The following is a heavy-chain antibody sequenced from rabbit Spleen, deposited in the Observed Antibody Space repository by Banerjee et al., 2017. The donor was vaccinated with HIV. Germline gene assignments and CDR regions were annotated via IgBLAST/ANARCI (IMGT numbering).Heavy chain of an antibody. Sequence: QSLEESGGGLVQPEGSLTLTCTASGFSFSSSYYMWWVRQAPGKGLECIGYISTGGGSYYASWAKGRFTISKTSSTTMTLQMNSLTAADTATYFCVRGASSSGYYSLWGPGTLVTVS. CDR1: GFSFSSSYY. D-gene: IGHD1-1*01. V-gene: IGHV1S40*01. CDR2: ISTGGGS. J-gene: IGHJ6*01. CDR3: VRGASSSGYYSL.